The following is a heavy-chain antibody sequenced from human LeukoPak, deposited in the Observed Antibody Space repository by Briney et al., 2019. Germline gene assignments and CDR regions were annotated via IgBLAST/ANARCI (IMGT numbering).Heavy chain of an antibody. CDR3: ARDRGYSYGYFDY. D-gene: IGHD5-18*01. CDR1: GFTVSSNY. CDR2: IYSGGST. V-gene: IGHV3-66*01. J-gene: IGHJ4*02. Sequence: GGSLRLSCAASGFTVSSNYMSWVRQAPGKGLEWVSVIYSGGSTYYADSVKGRFTISRDNSKNTLYLQMNSLRAEDTAVYYCARDRGYSYGYFDYGGQGTLVTVSS.